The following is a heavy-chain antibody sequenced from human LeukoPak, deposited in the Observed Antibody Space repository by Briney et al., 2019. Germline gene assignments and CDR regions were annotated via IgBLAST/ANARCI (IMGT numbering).Heavy chain of an antibody. Sequence: GGSLRLSCATSGFTFSSYWMHWVRQAPGKGLVWVSRIKSDGSVTDYADSVKGRFTISRDNAKNTLYLEMNSLRAEDTAVYYCVRSVYGGSKSDDWGQGTLVTVSS. CDR3: VRSVYGGSKSDD. V-gene: IGHV3-74*01. D-gene: IGHD6-13*01. CDR1: GFTFSSYW. J-gene: IGHJ4*02. CDR2: IKSDGSVT.